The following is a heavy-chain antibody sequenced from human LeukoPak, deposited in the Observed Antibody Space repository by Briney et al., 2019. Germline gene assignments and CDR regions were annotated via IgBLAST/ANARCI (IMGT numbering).Heavy chain of an antibody. V-gene: IGHV1-8*01. CDR1: GYTFTSYN. CDR3: AREIAAAGTYYYYYMDV. Sequence: GAPVKVSCKASGYTFTSYNINWVRQATGQGREWMGGRNPNSGNTGYAQKFQGRVTMTRNTSISTAYMELSSLRSEDTAVYYCAREIAAAGTYYYYYMDVWGKGTTVTVSS. CDR2: RNPNSGNT. J-gene: IGHJ6*03. D-gene: IGHD6-13*01.